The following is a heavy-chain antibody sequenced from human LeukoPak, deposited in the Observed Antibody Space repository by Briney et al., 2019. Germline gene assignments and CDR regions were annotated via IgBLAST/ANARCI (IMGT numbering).Heavy chain of an antibody. CDR2: ISSSSVTT. CDR1: GFIFSHFS. CDR3: ARARSSGYYNHFDY. V-gene: IGHV3-48*02. J-gene: IGHJ4*02. Sequence: PGGSLRLSCAASGFIFSHFSMNWVRQAPGEGLEWLSYISSSSVTTYYTDSVKGRFTVSRDNAKESLNLQMNSLREEDTAVYYCARARSSGYYNHFDYWGQGTLVTVSS. D-gene: IGHD3-22*01.